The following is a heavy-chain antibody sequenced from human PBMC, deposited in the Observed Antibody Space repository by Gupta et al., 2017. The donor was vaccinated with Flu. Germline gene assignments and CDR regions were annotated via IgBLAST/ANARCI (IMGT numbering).Heavy chain of an antibody. D-gene: IGHD3-3*01. CDR2: IYTSGST. V-gene: IGHV4-61*02. Sequence: IGRIYTSGSTNYNPSLKSRVTISVDTSKNQFSLKLSSVTAADTAVYYCARSGGHKYYDFWSGYSSKYNWFDPWGQGTLVTVSS. CDR3: ARSGGHKYYDFWSGYSSKYNWFDP. J-gene: IGHJ5*02.